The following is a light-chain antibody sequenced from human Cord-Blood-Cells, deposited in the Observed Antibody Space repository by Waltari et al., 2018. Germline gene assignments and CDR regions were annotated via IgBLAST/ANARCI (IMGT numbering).Light chain of an antibody. CDR1: SSHIASNT. CDR2: SNN. Sequence: QSVLTQPPSASGTPGQRFTIPCSGSSSHIASNTFNWYQQLPGTAPKLLIYSNNQRPSGVPDRFSGSKSGTSASLAISGLQSEDEADYYCAAWDDSLNGVVFGGGTKLTVL. V-gene: IGLV1-44*01. J-gene: IGLJ2*01. CDR3: AAWDDSLNGVV.